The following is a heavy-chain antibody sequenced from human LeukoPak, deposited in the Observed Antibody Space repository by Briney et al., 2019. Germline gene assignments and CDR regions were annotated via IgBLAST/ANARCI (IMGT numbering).Heavy chain of an antibody. Sequence: SETLSLTCAVYGGSFSGYYWSWIRQPPGKGLEWIGEINHSGSTNYNPSLKSRVTISVDTSKNQLSLKLSSVTAADTAVYYCARGPHIVVVTATYAFDIWGQGTMVTVSS. CDR1: GGSFSGYY. CDR2: INHSGST. D-gene: IGHD2-21*02. CDR3: ARGPHIVVVTATYAFDI. J-gene: IGHJ3*02. V-gene: IGHV4-34*01.